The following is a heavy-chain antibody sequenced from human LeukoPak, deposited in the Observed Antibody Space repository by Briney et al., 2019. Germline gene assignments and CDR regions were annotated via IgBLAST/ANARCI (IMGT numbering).Heavy chain of an antibody. Sequence: SETLSLTCAVSGXSISSGGDSWSWIRQPPGKGLEWIGYIYHSGSTYYNPSLKSRVTISVDRSKNQFSLKLSSVTAADTAVYYCARASVWFGELPDAFDIWGQGTMVTVSS. CDR2: IYHSGST. D-gene: IGHD3-10*01. CDR3: ARASVWFGELPDAFDI. CDR1: GXSISSGGDS. J-gene: IGHJ3*02. V-gene: IGHV4-30-2*01.